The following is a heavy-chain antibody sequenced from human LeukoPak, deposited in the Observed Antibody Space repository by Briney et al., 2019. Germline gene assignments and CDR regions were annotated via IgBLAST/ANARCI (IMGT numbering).Heavy chain of an antibody. D-gene: IGHD6-19*01. CDR3: AKGRVVAGSKSLTYHWFDP. CDR2: INPNSGGT. V-gene: IGHV1-2*02. CDR1: GYTFSGYY. Sequence: ASVKVYCKASGYTFSGYYIHWVRQAPGQGLEWMGWINPNSGGTKYAQNFQGRVTMTRDTSISTAYMGLSRLRSDDTAVYYCAKGRVVAGSKSLTYHWFDPWGQGTLVTVSS. J-gene: IGHJ5*02.